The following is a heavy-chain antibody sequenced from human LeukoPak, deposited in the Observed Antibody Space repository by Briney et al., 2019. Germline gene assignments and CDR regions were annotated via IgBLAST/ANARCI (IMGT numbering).Heavy chain of an antibody. CDR1: GFTFSSYS. Sequence: GGSLRLSCAASGFTFSSYSMNWVRQAPGKGLEGVSYISSSSSTIYYADSVKGRFTVSRDNAKNSLYLQMNSLRDEDTAVYYCARVWKDGGYSYDYWGQGTLVTVSS. V-gene: IGHV3-48*02. D-gene: IGHD5-18*01. J-gene: IGHJ4*02. CDR3: ARVWKDGGYSYDY. CDR2: ISSSSSTI.